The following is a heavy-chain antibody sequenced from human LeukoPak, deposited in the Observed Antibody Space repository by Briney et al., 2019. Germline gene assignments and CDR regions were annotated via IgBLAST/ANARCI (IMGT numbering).Heavy chain of an antibody. CDR1: GGSISSGSYY. D-gene: IGHD3-22*01. V-gene: IGHV4-61*02. Sequence: PSQTLSLTCTVSGGSISSGSYYWSWIRQPAGKGLEWIGRIYTSGSTNYNPSLKSRVIISVDTSKNQISLKLSSVTAADTAVYYCARDSHRHYYDSSGYSQAFDIWGQGTMVTVSS. J-gene: IGHJ3*02. CDR3: ARDSHRHYYDSSGYSQAFDI. CDR2: IYTSGST.